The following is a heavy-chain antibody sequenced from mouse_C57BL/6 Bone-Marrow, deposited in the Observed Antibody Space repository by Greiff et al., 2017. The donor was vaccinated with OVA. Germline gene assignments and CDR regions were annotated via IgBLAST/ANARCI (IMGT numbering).Heavy chain of an antibody. CDR3: ARTSLLRGNYAMDY. D-gene: IGHD1-2*01. CDR1: GYTFTDYY. V-gene: IGHV1-26*01. Sequence: VQLKQSGPELVKPGASVKISCKASGYTFTDYYMNWVKQSHGKSLEWIGDINPNNGGTSYNQKFKGKATLTVDKSSSTAYMELRSLTSEDSAVYYCARTSLLRGNYAMDYWGQGTSVTVSS. CDR2: INPNNGGT. J-gene: IGHJ4*01.